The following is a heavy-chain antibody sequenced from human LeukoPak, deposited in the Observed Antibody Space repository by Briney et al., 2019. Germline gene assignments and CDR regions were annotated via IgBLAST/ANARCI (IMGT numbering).Heavy chain of an antibody. CDR3: AKDPSGIAVAGKHPDS. CDR1: GFAFSSYA. D-gene: IGHD6-19*01. V-gene: IGHV3-23*01. CDR2: ISGSGGST. J-gene: IGHJ5*01. Sequence: PGGSLRLSCAASGFAFSSYAMSWVRQAPGRGLEWVSAISGSGGSTYYADSVKGRVTISRDNSKNTLYVQTNSLSAEDTAVYYCAKDPSGIAVAGKHPDSWGQGTLVTVSS.